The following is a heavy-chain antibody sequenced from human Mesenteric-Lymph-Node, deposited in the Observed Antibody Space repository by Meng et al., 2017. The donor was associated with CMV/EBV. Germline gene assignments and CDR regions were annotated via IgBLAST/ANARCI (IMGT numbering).Heavy chain of an antibody. V-gene: IGHV4-61*01. J-gene: IGHJ6*02. D-gene: IGHD6-13*01. Sequence: SETLSLTCTVSGGSVSSGSYYWSWIRQSPGKELEWIGYAFYSGNTEYNPFLKSRVTMSIDTSENQFSLRLSSVTAADTAVYYCARVSPIAAAGSYNYYGVDVWGQGTTVTVSS. CDR1: GGSVSSGSYY. CDR2: AFYSGNT. CDR3: ARVSPIAAAGSYNYYGVDV.